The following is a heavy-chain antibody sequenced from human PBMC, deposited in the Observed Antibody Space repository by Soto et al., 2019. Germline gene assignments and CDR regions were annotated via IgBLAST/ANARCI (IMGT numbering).Heavy chain of an antibody. CDR3: ARYFCSGGSCYGGGMDV. D-gene: IGHD2-15*01. CDR1: GYTFTGYY. V-gene: IGHV1-2*04. CDR2: INPNSGGT. Sequence: QVQLVQSGAEVKKPGASVKVSCKASGYTFTGYYMHWVRQAPGQGLEWRGWINPNSGGTNYAQKFQGWVTMTRDTSISTAYMELSRLRSDDTAVYYCARYFCSGGSCYGGGMDVWGQGTTVTVSS. J-gene: IGHJ6*02.